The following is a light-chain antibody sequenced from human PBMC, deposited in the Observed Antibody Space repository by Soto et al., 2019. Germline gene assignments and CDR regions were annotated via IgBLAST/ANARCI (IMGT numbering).Light chain of an antibody. V-gene: IGKV1-5*03. CDR1: QTISSW. CDR3: QQYDNLPLT. CDR2: KAS. J-gene: IGKJ4*01. Sequence: DIQMTQSPSTLSGSVGDRFTITCRASQTISSWLAWYQQKPGKAPKLLIYKASTLKSGVPSRFSGSGSGTDFTFTISSLQPEDIATYYCQQYDNLPLTFGGGTKVDTK.